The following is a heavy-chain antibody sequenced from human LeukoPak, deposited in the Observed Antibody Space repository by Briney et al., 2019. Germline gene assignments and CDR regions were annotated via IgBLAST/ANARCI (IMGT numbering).Heavy chain of an antibody. J-gene: IGHJ4*02. D-gene: IGHD5-18*01. V-gene: IGHV4-59*01. CDR3: ARGGYSYGLPIY. Sequence: SETLSLTCTVSGDSISSYYWSWIRHPPGKGLEWIGYIYYSGSTNYNPSLKSRVTISVDTSKNQFSLKLSSVTAADTAVYYCARGGYSYGLPIYWGQGTLVTVSS. CDR2: IYYSGST. CDR1: GDSISSYY.